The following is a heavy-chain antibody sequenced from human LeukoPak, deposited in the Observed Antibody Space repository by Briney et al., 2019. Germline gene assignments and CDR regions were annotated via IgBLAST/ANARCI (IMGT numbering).Heavy chain of an antibody. Sequence: SGGSLRLSCAASGFAFSSYDMHWVRQATGKGLEWVSTIGAGGDTYYPGPVKGRFTISRENAKNSLYLQMNSLRAGDTAVYYCARAAAAGTLYYYYGMDVWGQGTTVTVSS. V-gene: IGHV3-13*01. CDR2: IGAGGDT. J-gene: IGHJ6*02. D-gene: IGHD6-13*01. CDR1: GFAFSSYD. CDR3: ARAAAAGTLYYYYGMDV.